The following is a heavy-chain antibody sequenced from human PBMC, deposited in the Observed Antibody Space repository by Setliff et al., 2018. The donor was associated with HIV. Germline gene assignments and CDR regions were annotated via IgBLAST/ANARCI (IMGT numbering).Heavy chain of an antibody. CDR1: GHTFTSYY. Sequence: GASVKVSCKASGHTFTSYYLHWVRQAPGQGLEWMGLINPSGGSTTYAQKFLGRVTLTRDTSTSTVYMELSSLRSEDTAVYYCARGPWIQLWSSELDAFDIWGQGTMVTVSS. CDR2: INPSGGST. CDR3: ARGPWIQLWSSELDAFDI. D-gene: IGHD5-18*01. J-gene: IGHJ3*02. V-gene: IGHV1-46*01.